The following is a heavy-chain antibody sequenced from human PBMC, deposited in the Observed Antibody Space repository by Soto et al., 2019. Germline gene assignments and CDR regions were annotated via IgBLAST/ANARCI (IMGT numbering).Heavy chain of an antibody. CDR1: GGTVASYD. V-gene: IGHV1-8*01. D-gene: IGHD1-1*01. CDR3: ARRAETNGWNGFGDDKAHFDF. Sequence: ASVKVSGKASGGTVASYDTYWGRQATGPGREWTGWMSPNTGNSAYAQNFQARVTWTSDTSINTVHMELSSQRSAETAVYYCARRAETNGWNGFGDDKAHFDFLVQGTLVTVSS. J-gene: IGHJ4*02. CDR2: MSPNTGNS.